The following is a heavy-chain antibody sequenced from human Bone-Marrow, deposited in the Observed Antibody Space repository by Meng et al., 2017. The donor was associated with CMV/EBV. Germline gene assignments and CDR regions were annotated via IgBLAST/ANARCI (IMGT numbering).Heavy chain of an antibody. CDR2: IIPIFGTA. J-gene: IGHJ5*02. V-gene: IGHV1-69*05. CDR1: GGTFSSYA. Sequence: SVKVSCKASGGTFSSYAISWVRQAPGQGLEWMGGIIPIFGTANYAQKFQGRVTITTDESTSTAYMELSSLRSEDTAVYYCARGGEGPPRAYNWFDPWGQGTLVTVSS. CDR3: ARGGEGPPRAYNWFDP. D-gene: IGHD7-27*01.